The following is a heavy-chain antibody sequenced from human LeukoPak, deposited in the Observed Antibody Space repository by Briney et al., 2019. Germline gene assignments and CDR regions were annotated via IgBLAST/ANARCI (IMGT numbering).Heavy chain of an antibody. CDR3: ARVGPYCSRTSCYGIHFDY. Sequence: GASVKVSCKASGYTFTGYYMHWVRQAPGQGLEWMGWINPNSGGTNYAQKFQGRVTMTRDTSISTAYMELSRLRSDDTAVYYCARVGPYCSRTSCYGIHFDYWGQGTLVTVSS. J-gene: IGHJ4*02. V-gene: IGHV1-2*02. D-gene: IGHD2-2*01. CDR2: INPNSGGT. CDR1: GYTFTGYY.